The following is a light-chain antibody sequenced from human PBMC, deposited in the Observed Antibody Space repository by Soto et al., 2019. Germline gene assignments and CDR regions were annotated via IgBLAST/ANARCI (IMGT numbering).Light chain of an antibody. CDR3: ASWDDSLSGRV. J-gene: IGLJ3*02. Sequence: QSVLTQSPSTSGTPRQRVTISCSGSSSNIGSNYVYWYLQLPGTAPKPLIYRDNQRPSGVPDRFSGSKSGTSASLAISDLRSEDEADYYCASWDDSLSGRVFGGGTKLTVL. CDR2: RDN. V-gene: IGLV1-47*01. CDR1: SSNIGSNY.